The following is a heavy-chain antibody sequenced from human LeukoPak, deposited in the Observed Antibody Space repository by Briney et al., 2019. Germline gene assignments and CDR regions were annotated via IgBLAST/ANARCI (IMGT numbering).Heavy chain of an antibody. Sequence: PSQTLSLTCTVSGGSISSGGYYWGWIRQPPGKGLEWIGYIYHSGTTYHNPSLKSRVTILVDRSKNQFSLKLSSVTVADTAVYYCARDPYGAAGSFDSWGQGTLVIVSS. CDR1: GGSISSGGYY. D-gene: IGHD6-13*01. CDR2: IYHSGTT. CDR3: ARDPYGAAGSFDS. V-gene: IGHV4-30-2*01. J-gene: IGHJ4*02.